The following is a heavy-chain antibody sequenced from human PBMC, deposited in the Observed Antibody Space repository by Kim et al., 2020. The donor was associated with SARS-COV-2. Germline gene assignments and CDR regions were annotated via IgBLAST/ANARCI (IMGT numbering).Heavy chain of an antibody. CDR3: AKDTPTLTTRGVYYYGMDV. Sequence: GGSLRLSCAASGFTFSSYGMHWVRQAPGKGLEWVAVISYDGSNKYYADSVKGRFTISRDNSKNTLYLQMNSLRAEDTAVYYCAKDTPTLTTRGVYYYGMDVWGQGTTVTVSS. J-gene: IGHJ6*02. D-gene: IGHD4-17*01. CDR1: GFTFSSYG. CDR2: ISYDGSNK. V-gene: IGHV3-30*18.